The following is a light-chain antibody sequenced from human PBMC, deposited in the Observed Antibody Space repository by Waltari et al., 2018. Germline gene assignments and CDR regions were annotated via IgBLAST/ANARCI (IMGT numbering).Light chain of an antibody. V-gene: IGKV3-15*01. J-gene: IGKJ5*01. CDR3: QQYNRWPPIT. CDR1: QSVSSN. CDR2: DAS. Sequence: EIVITQSPATVSVSPGEAATLSCRASQSVSSNVAWYQKKPGHAPRLLIYDASTRATSIPARFRGRGSGTEFTLTISSLQSEDFAVYYCQQYNRWPPITFGQGTRLELK.